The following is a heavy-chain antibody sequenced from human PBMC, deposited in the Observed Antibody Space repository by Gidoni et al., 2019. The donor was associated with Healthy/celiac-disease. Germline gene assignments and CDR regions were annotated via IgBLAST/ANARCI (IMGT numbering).Heavy chain of an antibody. CDR2: ISGSGGST. D-gene: IGHD2-15*01. V-gene: IGHV3-23*01. Sequence: EVQMLESGGGLVQPGGSLRLSCAASGFTFSSYAMSWVRQAPGKGLEWVSAISGSGGSTYYADSVKGRFTISRDNSKNTLYLQMNSLRAEDTAVYYCAKGMGLVKNAFDIWGQGTMVTVSS. CDR1: GFTFSSYA. CDR3: AKGMGLVKNAFDI. J-gene: IGHJ3*02.